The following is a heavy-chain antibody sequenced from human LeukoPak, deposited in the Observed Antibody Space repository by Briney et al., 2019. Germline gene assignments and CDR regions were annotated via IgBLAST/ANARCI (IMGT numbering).Heavy chain of an antibody. J-gene: IGHJ4*02. CDR2: ITWNSATI. D-gene: IGHD3-10*01. Sequence: PAKSLRLSCAASGFTFEAYTMHWVRQAPGKGLEWVSGITWNSATIRYADSVKGRFTISRDNAKNSLYLQMHSLRAEDTAFYYCAKDNMVRGVPPYFDYWGLGILVTVSS. V-gene: IGHV3-9*01. CDR1: GFTFEAYT. CDR3: AKDNMVRGVPPYFDY.